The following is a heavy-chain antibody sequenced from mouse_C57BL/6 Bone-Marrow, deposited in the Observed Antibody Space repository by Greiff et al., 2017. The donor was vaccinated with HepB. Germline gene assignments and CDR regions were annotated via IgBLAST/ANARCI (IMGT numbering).Heavy chain of an antibody. D-gene: IGHD2-5*01. CDR1: GYTFTSYG. Sequence: VKLVESGAELARPGASVKLSCKASGYTFTSYGISWVKQRTGQGLEWIGEIYPRSGNTYYNEKFKGKATLTADKSSSTAYMELRSLTSEDSAVYFCARGEYSNYDYAMDYWGQGTSVTVSS. V-gene: IGHV1-81*01. CDR3: ARGEYSNYDYAMDY. J-gene: IGHJ4*01. CDR2: IYPRSGNT.